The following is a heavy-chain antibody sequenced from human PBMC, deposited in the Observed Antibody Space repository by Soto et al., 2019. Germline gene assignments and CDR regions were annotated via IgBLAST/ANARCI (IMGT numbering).Heavy chain of an antibody. CDR2: IYYSGNT. V-gene: IGHV4-61*08. CDR3: ARFEWFGELLSGMDV. D-gene: IGHD3-10*01. Sequence: SETLSLTCTVSGGSVSSGGYYWSWIRQPPGTGLEWIGYIYYSGNTNYNPSLKSRVTISVDTSKNQFSLKLSSVTAADTAVYYCARFEWFGELLSGMDVWGQGTTVTVSS. J-gene: IGHJ6*02. CDR1: GGSVSSGGYY.